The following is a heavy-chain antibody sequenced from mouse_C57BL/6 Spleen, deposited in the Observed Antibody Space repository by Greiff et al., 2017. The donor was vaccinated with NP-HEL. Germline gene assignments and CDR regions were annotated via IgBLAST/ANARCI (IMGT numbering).Heavy chain of an antibody. CDR3: ARWGGLRRYFDY. Sequence: VKLQQSGAELVKPGASVKISCKASGYAFSSYWMNWVKQRPGKGLEWIGQIYPGDGDTNYNGKFKGKATLTADKSSSTAYMQLSSLTSEDSAVYFCARWGGLRRYFDYWGQGTTLTVSS. J-gene: IGHJ2*01. D-gene: IGHD2-4*01. V-gene: IGHV1-80*01. CDR2: IYPGDGDT. CDR1: GYAFSSYW.